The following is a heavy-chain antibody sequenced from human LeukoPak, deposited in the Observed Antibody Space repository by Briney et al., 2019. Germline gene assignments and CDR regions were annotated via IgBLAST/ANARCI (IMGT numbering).Heavy chain of an antibody. Sequence: GESLKISCKGSGYSFTNNWIGWVRQMPGKGLEWMGIISPGDSDTTYSPSLRGQVTISADKSITTAYLQWSSLKASDTAMYYCARYCGGDCYSGIDYWGQGTLVTVSS. J-gene: IGHJ4*02. CDR1: GYSFTNNW. D-gene: IGHD2-21*02. CDR3: ARYCGGDCYSGIDY. CDR2: ISPGDSDT. V-gene: IGHV5-51*01.